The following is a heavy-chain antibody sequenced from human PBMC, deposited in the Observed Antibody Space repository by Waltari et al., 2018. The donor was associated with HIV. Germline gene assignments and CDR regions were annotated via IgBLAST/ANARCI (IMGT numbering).Heavy chain of an antibody. CDR3: AKASSASCYASLHY. J-gene: IGHJ4*02. V-gene: IGHV3-23*01. Sequence: EVQLLDSGGGLVQPGGYLRLPCAAAGFPLSSSAMSWVRQAPGKGLEWVSVISGSGDSTFYADSVKGRFTISRDDSKNTLYLQMNSLSAEDTAVYYCAKASSASCYASLHYWGQGTLVTVSS. CDR2: ISGSGDST. D-gene: IGHD2-2*01. CDR1: GFPLSSSA.